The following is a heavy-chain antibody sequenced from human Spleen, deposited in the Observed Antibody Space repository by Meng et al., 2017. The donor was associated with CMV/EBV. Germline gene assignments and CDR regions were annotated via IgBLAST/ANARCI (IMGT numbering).Heavy chain of an antibody. Sequence: GGSLRLSCAASGFTFSSYSMNWVRQAPGKGLEWVSSISSSSSYIYYADSVKGRFTISRDNAKNSLYLQMNSLRAEDTAVYYCARDREICSSTSCPRYYYYGMDVWGQGTTVTVSS. CDR2: ISSSSSYI. D-gene: IGHD2-2*01. CDR1: GFTFSSYS. CDR3: ARDREICSSTSCPRYYYYGMDV. J-gene: IGHJ6*02. V-gene: IGHV3-21*01.